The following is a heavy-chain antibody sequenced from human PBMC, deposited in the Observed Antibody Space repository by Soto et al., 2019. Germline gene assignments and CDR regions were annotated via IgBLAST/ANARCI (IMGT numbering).Heavy chain of an antibody. CDR3: ARRLSGYSSPMPPYYYYYMDV. Sequence: TSETLSLTCTVSGGSISSYYWSWIRQPPGKGLEWIGYIYYSGSTNYNPSLKSRVTISVDTSKNQFSLKLSSVTAADTAVYYCARRLSGYSSPMPPYYYYYMDVWGKGTTVTVSS. D-gene: IGHD6-19*01. V-gene: IGHV4-59*08. CDR2: IYYSGST. CDR1: GGSISSYY. J-gene: IGHJ6*03.